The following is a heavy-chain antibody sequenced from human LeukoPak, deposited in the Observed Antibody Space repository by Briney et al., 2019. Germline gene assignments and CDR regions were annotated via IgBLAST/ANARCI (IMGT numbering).Heavy chain of an antibody. CDR1: GFTFSSYS. V-gene: IGHV3-21*01. D-gene: IGHD3-22*01. CDR2: ISSSSSYI. CDR3: ARGKAMYYYDSSGPDY. Sequence: SGGSLRLSCAASGFTFSSYSMNWVRQAPGKGLEWVSSISSSSSYIYYADSVKGRFTISRDNAKNSLYLQMNSLRAEDTAVYYCARGKAMYYYDSSGPDYWGQGTLVTVSS. J-gene: IGHJ4*02.